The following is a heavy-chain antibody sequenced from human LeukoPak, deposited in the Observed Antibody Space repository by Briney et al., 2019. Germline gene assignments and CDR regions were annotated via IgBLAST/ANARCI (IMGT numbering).Heavy chain of an antibody. CDR1: GFTFSSYG. V-gene: IGHV3-30*18. CDR2: ISYDGSNK. J-gene: IGHJ1*01. CDR3: AKGSPYCSGGSCYSGEYFQH. Sequence: QTGGSLRLSCAASGFTFSSYGMHWVRQAPGKGLEWVAVISYDGSNKYYADSVKGRFTISRDNSKNTLYLQMNSLRAEDTAVYYCAKGSPYCSGGSCYSGEYFQHWGQGTLVTVSS. D-gene: IGHD2-15*01.